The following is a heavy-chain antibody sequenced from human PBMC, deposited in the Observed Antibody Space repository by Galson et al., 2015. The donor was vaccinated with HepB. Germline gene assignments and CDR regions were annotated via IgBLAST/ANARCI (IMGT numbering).Heavy chain of an antibody. Sequence: SVKVSCKASGDILSRFPASWVRQAPGQGPEWMGKINPIFGTRNYAQKFQGRVTVSADKSTSTVYMELSGLRSEDTAVYYCATNAARGIFFEFWGQGTLITVSS. CDR2: INPIFGTR. V-gene: IGHV1-69*06. CDR1: GDILSRFP. D-gene: IGHD3-10*01. CDR3: ATNAARGIFFEF. J-gene: IGHJ4*02.